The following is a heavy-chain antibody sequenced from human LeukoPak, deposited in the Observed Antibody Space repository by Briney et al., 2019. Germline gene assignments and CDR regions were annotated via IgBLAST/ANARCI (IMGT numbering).Heavy chain of an antibody. CDR3: ARMSRWSASSGYYDDGDY. CDR1: GYTFTGYY. D-gene: IGHD3-22*01. J-gene: IGHJ4*02. V-gene: IGHV1-2*02. CDR2: INPNSGGT. Sequence: ASVKVSCKASGYTFTGYYMHWVRQAPGQGPERMGWINPNSGGTNYAQKFQGRVTMTRDTSISTAYMELSRLRSDDTAVYYCARMSRWSASSGYYDDGDYWGQGTLVTVSS.